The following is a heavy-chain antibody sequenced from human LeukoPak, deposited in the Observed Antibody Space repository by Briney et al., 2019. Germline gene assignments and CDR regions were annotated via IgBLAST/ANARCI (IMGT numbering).Heavy chain of an antibody. Sequence: GGSLRLSCAASGFTFSNAWMTWVRQAPGKGLEWVGRIKSKTDGGTTDYAAPVKGRFTTSRDDSKNTLYLQMSSLKTEDTAVYYCTTDYAYYYDSSGYYYAAFDSWGQGTLVTVSS. CDR3: TTDYAYYYDSSGYYYAAFDS. D-gene: IGHD3-22*01. CDR1: GFTFSNAW. J-gene: IGHJ4*02. V-gene: IGHV3-15*01. CDR2: IKSKTDGGTT.